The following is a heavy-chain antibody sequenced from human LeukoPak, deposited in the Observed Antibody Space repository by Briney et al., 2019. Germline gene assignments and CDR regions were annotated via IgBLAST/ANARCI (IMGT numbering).Heavy chain of an antibody. Sequence: PSETLSLTCAVYGGSFSGYYWSWIRQPPGKGLEWIGEINHSGSTNYNPSLKSRVTISVDTSKNQFSRKLSSVTAADTAVYYCARGSDSSGWYLVRFFDYWGQGTLVTVSS. V-gene: IGHV4-34*01. CDR3: ARGSDSSGWYLVRFFDY. J-gene: IGHJ4*02. D-gene: IGHD6-19*01. CDR2: INHSGST. CDR1: GGSFSGYY.